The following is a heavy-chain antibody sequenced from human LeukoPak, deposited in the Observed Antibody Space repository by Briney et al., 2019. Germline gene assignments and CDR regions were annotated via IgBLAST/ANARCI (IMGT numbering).Heavy chain of an antibody. J-gene: IGHJ4*02. CDR2: IWYDGSNK. V-gene: IGHV3-33*06. CDR1: GFTFSSYG. Sequence: GRSLRLSCAASGFTFSSYGMHWVRQAPGKGLEWVAVIWYDGSNKYYADSVKGRFTISRDNSKNTLYLQMNSLRAEDTAVYYCAKRTYYDFWSGYYNFDYWGQGTLVTVSS. D-gene: IGHD3-3*01. CDR3: AKRTYYDFWSGYYNFDY.